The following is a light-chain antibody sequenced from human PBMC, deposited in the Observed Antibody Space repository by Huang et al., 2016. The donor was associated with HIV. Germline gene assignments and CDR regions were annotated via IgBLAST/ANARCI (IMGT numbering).Light chain of an antibody. CDR3: QQSYRTPYT. J-gene: IGKJ2*01. Sequence: DIQMTQSPSSLSTFVGDRVTITCRASQNINNFLHWYQEKPGKAPRLLIYSASSLEDGVPSRFSGSASGTEFTLTISHLQPDDFATYYCQQSYRTPYTFGQGTKLDI. CDR2: SAS. V-gene: IGKV1-39*01. CDR1: QNINNF.